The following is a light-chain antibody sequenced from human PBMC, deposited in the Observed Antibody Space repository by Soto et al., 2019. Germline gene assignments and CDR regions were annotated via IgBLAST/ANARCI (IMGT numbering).Light chain of an antibody. V-gene: IGKV3-15*01. CDR2: GAA. CDR3: QQHQHCPRT. J-gene: IGKJ1*01. Sequence: EVVMTQSPATLSVSPGERATLSCRASQSIDSNLVWYQQKPGQAPRLLIYGAATRATGILGRFRGSEFWTEFTLASSSLQSEDFAVEYCQQHQHCPRTFAQGTKVEIK. CDR1: QSIDSN.